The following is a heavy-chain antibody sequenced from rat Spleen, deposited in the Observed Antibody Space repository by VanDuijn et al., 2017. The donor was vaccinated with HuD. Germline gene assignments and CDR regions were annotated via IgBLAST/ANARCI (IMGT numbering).Heavy chain of an antibody. CDR3: TRGTYFRH. D-gene: IGHD1-9*01. Sequence: EVQLVESGGGLVQPGRSLRLSCVASGFTFNYYWMTWIRQAPGGGRAWVASITNTGSRTYYPDSVKGRFTISRDDAKSTLDLQLNRLRSEDTSTYYCTRGTYFRHWGQGVMVTVSS. CDR2: ITNTGSRT. J-gene: IGHJ2*01. CDR1: GFTFNYYW. V-gene: IGHV5-31*01.